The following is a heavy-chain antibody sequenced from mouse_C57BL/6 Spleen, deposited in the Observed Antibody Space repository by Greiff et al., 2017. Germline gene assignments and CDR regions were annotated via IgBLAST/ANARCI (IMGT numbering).Heavy chain of an antibody. CDR1: GYTFTDYE. D-gene: IGHD1-1*01. CDR3: TRRSSYVAWFAY. Sequence: QVQLQQSGAELVRPGASVTLSCKASGYTFTDYEMHWVKQTPVRGLEWIGAIDPETGGTAYNQKFKGKAILTADKSSSTAYMELRSLTSEDSAVYYCTRRSSYVAWFAYWGQGTLVTVSA. CDR2: IDPETGGT. V-gene: IGHV1-15*01. J-gene: IGHJ3*01.